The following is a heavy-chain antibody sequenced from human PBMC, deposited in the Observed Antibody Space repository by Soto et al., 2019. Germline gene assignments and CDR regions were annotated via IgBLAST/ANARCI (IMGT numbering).Heavy chain of an antibody. V-gene: IGHV3-7*01. CDR3: VKASRSGGSW. CDR1: GFTFIDSW. D-gene: IGHD2-15*01. Sequence: EVRLVEAGGGLVQPGGSLRLSCVASGFTFIDSWMTWVRQVPGKGLEWVANINRDGSVTNYVDSMGGRFTISRDNARSLVYLHMTSLRTEDTAIYHCVKASRSGGSWWGQGSLVTVSS. CDR2: INRDGSVT. J-gene: IGHJ4*02.